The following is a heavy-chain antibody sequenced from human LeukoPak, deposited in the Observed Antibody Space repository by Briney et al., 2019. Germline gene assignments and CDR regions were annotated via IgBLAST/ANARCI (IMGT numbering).Heavy chain of an antibody. J-gene: IGHJ4*02. Sequence: ASVKASCKASGYTFTSYGISWVRQAPGQGLEWMGWISPYNGNTNYAQKLQGRVTLTTDTSTSTAYTELRSLRSDDTAVYYCARLYSSSWYRVDDYWGQGTLVTVSS. D-gene: IGHD6-13*01. CDR2: ISPYNGNT. CDR3: ARLYSSSWYRVDDY. CDR1: GYTFTSYG. V-gene: IGHV1-18*01.